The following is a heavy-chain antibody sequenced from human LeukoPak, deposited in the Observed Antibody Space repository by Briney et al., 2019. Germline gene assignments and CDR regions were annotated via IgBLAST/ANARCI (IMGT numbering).Heavy chain of an antibody. CDR2: IYYSGST. Sequence: SETLSLTCTVYGGSLNSYYWSWIRQPPGKGLEWIGYIYYSGSTNYNHSFKSRVTISVDRSKNQFSLKLRSVTAADTAVYYCARVRMEVLVVVDNWFDPLGEGTHATVSS. J-gene: IGHJ5*02. D-gene: IGHD2-15*01. V-gene: IGHV4-59*01. CDR1: GGSLNSYY. CDR3: ARVRMEVLVVVDNWFDP.